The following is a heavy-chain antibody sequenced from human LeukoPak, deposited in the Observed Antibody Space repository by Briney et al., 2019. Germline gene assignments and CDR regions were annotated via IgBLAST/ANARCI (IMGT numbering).Heavy chain of an antibody. CDR2: IYGSGIT. J-gene: IGHJ6*03. V-gene: IGHV4-4*07. CDR1: GGSIISNY. CDR3: ARLKFYDSTGYSPGYYMDV. Sequence: PSETLSLTCTVSGGSIISNYWSWIRQSAGTGLEWIGRIYGSGITDYNPSLRSRVTMSLDTSRKQFSLRLTSVTAADTAVYYCARLKFYDSTGYSPGYYMDVWGKGTTVSVFS. D-gene: IGHD3-22*01.